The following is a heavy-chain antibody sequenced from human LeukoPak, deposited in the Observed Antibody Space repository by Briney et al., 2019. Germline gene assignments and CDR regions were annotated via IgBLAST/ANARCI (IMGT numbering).Heavy chain of an antibody. CDR3: AREVAAGTAYLFDY. CDR1: GGSISSYY. D-gene: IGHD6-13*01. J-gene: IGHJ4*02. Sequence: SETLSLTCTVSGGSISSYYWSWIRQPPGKGLEWIGYIYYSGSTNYNPSLKSRVTISVDTSKNQFSLKLSSVTAADTAVYYCAREVAAGTAYLFDYWGQGTLVTVPS. CDR2: IYYSGST. V-gene: IGHV4-59*01.